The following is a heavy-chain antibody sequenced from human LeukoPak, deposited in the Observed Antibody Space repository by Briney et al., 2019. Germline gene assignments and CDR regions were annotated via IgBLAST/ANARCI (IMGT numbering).Heavy chain of an antibody. J-gene: IGHJ4*02. CDR1: GYTFTSYD. Sequence: ASVKVSCKASGYTFTSYDINWVRQATGQGLEWMGWMNPNSGNTGYAQKFQGRVTMTRDMSTSTDYMELSSLRSEDTAIYYCARGDLAAAGSYYFDYWGQGTLVTVSS. CDR2: MNPNSGNT. CDR3: ARGDLAAAGSYYFDY. V-gene: IGHV1-8*01. D-gene: IGHD6-13*01.